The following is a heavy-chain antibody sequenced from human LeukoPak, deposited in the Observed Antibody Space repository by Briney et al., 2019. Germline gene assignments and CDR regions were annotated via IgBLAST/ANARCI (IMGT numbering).Heavy chain of an antibody. D-gene: IGHD4-17*01. Sequence: GGSLRLSCAASGFSFSSYWMSWVRQAPGKGLEWVATIRPEGTEKYYVNSVSGRFTISRDNAKNSLFLQMNSLRAEDTAVYYCARFIYGDYPDYFDYWGQGTLVTVSS. CDR1: GFSFSSYW. CDR3: ARFIYGDYPDYFDY. J-gene: IGHJ4*02. CDR2: IRPEGTEK. V-gene: IGHV3-7*01.